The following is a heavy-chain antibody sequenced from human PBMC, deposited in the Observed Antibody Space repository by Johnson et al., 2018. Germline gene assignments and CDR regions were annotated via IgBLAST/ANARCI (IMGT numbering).Heavy chain of an antibody. J-gene: IGHJ4*01. CDR3: ARDHDY. CDR1: GISFSRNW. V-gene: IGHV3-7*01. Sequence: QLVESGGGLVQPGGSLRLSCAAAGISFSRNWMTWVRQAPGKGLEWVANIKPDGTGTYYADSVKGRFTISKDTAKNSLYLQLSGLRGEDTALYYCARDHDYWGHGTLVTVSS. CDR2: IKPDGTGT.